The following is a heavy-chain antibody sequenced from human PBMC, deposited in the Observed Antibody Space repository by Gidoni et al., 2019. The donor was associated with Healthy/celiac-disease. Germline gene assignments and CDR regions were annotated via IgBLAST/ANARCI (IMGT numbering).Heavy chain of an antibody. CDR2: INHSGST. D-gene: IGHD3-9*01. CDR1: GGSFSGYS. J-gene: IGHJ6*03. V-gene: IGHV4-34*01. Sequence: QVQLQQWGAGLLKPSETLSLTCAVYGGSFSGYSWSWIRQPPGKGLEWIGEINHSGSTNYNPSLKSRVTISVDTSKNQFSLKLSSVTAADTAVYYCARGLTVYYYYYMDVWGKGTTVTVSS. CDR3: ARGLTVYYYYYMDV.